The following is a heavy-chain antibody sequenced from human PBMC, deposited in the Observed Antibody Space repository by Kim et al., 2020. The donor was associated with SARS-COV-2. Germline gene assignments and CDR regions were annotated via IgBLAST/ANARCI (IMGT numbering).Heavy chain of an antibody. CDR2: ISWNSGSI. Sequence: GGSLRLSCAASGFTFGDYAMHWFRKAPGKGLEWVSGISWNSGSIGYADSVKGRFTISRDNAKNSLYLQMNSLRAEDTALYYCAKSYTYYYDSPNYYFDYWGQGTLVTVSS. CDR1: GFTFGDYA. CDR3: AKSYTYYYDSPNYYFDY. V-gene: IGHV3-9*01. J-gene: IGHJ4*02. D-gene: IGHD3-22*01.